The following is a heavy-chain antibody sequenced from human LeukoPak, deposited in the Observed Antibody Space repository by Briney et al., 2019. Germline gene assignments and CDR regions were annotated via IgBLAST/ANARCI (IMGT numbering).Heavy chain of an antibody. D-gene: IGHD6-19*01. J-gene: IGHJ4*02. CDR3: ARGRDSSGWLLDDY. CDR2: IIPIFGTA. CDR1: GGTFSSYA. V-gene: IGHV1-69*05. Sequence: ASVKVSCKASGGTFSSYAISWVRQAPGQGLEWMGGIIPIFGTANYAQKFQGRVTITTDESTSTAYMELSSLRSEDTAVYYCARGRDSSGWLLDDYWGQGTLVTVSS.